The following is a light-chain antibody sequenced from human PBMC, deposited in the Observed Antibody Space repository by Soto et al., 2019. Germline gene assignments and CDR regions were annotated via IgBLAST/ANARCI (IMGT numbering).Light chain of an antibody. CDR3: QHYGSTVYT. J-gene: IGKJ2*01. CDR2: GAF. V-gene: IGKV3-20*01. Sequence: DIVLTQSPGTLSLSPGERATLSCRASQSVGSNYLAWYQQKPGQAPRLLIYGAFSRATGIPDRLSGSGSGTDFTLTITRLEPEDFAVYYCQHYGSTVYTFGQGTKLEIK. CDR1: QSVGSNY.